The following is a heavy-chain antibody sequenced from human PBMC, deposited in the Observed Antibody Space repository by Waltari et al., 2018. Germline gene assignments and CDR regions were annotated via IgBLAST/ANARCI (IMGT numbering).Heavy chain of an antibody. Sequence: EVQLVESGGGLIQPGGSLRLSCAASGFTVSSNYMSWVRQAPGKGLEWVSVIYCGGSTYYADSVKGRFTISRDNSKNTLYLQMNSLRAEDTAVYYCARDSVAAAEYYYYGMDVWGQGTTVTVSS. V-gene: IGHV3-53*01. D-gene: IGHD6-13*01. CDR1: GFTVSSNY. J-gene: IGHJ6*02. CDR2: IYCGGST. CDR3: ARDSVAAAEYYYYGMDV.